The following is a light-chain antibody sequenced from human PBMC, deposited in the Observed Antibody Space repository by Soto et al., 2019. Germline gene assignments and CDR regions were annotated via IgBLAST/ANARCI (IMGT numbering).Light chain of an antibody. CDR1: TFDIGRYNY. Sequence: QSALTQPASLSGAPGQTITISCAGTTFDIGRYNYVSCYRQHPGEPPKLIIFEVKKRPSGISNRFSGSKSGNTASLTISGLQVEDEGHYFCSSYTSASALAIFGGGTKVTVL. CDR3: SSYTSASALAI. CDR2: EVK. V-gene: IGLV2-14*01. J-gene: IGLJ2*01.